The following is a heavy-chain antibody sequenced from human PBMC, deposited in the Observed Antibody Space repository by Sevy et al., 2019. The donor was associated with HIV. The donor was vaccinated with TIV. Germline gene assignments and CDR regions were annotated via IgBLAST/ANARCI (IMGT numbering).Heavy chain of an antibody. CDR2: IKPSGIEK. CDR1: GFTFSSYW. J-gene: IGHJ4*02. Sequence: GGSLRLSCAASGFTFSSYWMTWVRQAPGKRPEWVAEIKPSGIEKKYVDSVKGRFTVSRDNAKNILYLQMNSLRVEDTVVYYFRTWIQQSLRDYWGQGTLVTVSS. D-gene: IGHD5-18*01. CDR3: RTWIQQSLRDY. V-gene: IGHV3-7*01.